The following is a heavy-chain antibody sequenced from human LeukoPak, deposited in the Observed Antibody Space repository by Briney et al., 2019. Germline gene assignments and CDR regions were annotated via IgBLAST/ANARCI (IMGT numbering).Heavy chain of an antibody. J-gene: IGHJ6*03. CDR1: GFTFSTYG. CDR3: AKGRGWEASYYYYYMDV. V-gene: IGHV3-30*02. Sequence: GGSLRLSCAASGFTFSTYGMHWVRQAPGKGLEWVAFIRYDGSNKYYADSVKGRFTISRDNSKNTLYLQMNSLRAEDTAVYYCAKGRGWEASYYYYYMDVWGKGTTVTISS. D-gene: IGHD1-26*01. CDR2: IRYDGSNK.